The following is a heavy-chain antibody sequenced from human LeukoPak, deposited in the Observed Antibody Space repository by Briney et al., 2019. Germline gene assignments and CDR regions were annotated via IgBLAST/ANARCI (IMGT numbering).Heavy chain of an antibody. D-gene: IGHD2-21*02. J-gene: IGHJ4*02. CDR3: ATDGHGVTASPYYFDY. Sequence: ASVKVSCKVSGYTLTELSMHWVRQAPGKGLEGMGGFDPEDGGTIYAQKFQGRVTMTEDTSTDTAYMELSSLRSEDTAVYYCATDGHGVTASPYYFDYWGQGTLVTVSS. V-gene: IGHV1-24*01. CDR2: FDPEDGGT. CDR1: GYTLTELS.